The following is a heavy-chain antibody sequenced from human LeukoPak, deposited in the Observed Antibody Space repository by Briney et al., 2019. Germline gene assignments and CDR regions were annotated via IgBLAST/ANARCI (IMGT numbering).Heavy chain of an antibody. Sequence: ASVNVSCKASGYTFTGYYMHWVRQAPGQGLEWMGWINPNSGGTNYAQKFQGRVTMTRDTSISTAYMELSRLRSDDTAVYYCARARYYYGSGGFDPWGQGTLVTVSS. CDR3: ARARYYYGSGGFDP. V-gene: IGHV1-2*02. CDR1: GYTFTGYY. D-gene: IGHD3-10*01. CDR2: INPNSGGT. J-gene: IGHJ5*02.